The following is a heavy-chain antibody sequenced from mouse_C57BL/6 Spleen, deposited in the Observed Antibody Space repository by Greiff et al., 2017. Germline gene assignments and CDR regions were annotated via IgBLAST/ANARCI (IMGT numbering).Heavy chain of an antibody. Sequence: VQLQQPGAELVMPGASVKLSCKASGYTFTSYWMHWVKQRPGQGLEWIGEIDPSDSYTNYNQKFKGKSTLTVDTSSSTAYMQLSSLTSEDSAVYYCARWALLGFAYWGHGTLVTVSA. CDR2: IDPSDSYT. CDR1: GYTFTSYW. V-gene: IGHV1-69*01. CDR3: ARWALLGFAY. D-gene: IGHD1-1*01. J-gene: IGHJ3*01.